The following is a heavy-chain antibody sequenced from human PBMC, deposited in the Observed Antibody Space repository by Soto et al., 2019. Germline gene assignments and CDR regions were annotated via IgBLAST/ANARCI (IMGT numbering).Heavy chain of an antibody. CDR2: ISYDGGNK. CDR3: ARDRTYSSSIYYYYGMDV. V-gene: IGHV3-30-3*01. J-gene: IGHJ6*02. CDR1: GFTFSSYA. D-gene: IGHD6-6*01. Sequence: GGSLRLSCAASGFTFSSYAMHWVRQAPGKGLEWVAVISYDGGNKYYADSVKGRFTISRDNSKNTLYLQMNSLRAEDTAVYYCARDRTYSSSIYYYYGMDVWGQGTTVTVSS.